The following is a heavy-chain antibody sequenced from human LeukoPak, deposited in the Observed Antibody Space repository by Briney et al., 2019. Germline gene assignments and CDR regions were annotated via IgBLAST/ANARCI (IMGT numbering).Heavy chain of an antibody. J-gene: IGHJ4*02. CDR1: GFIFSSYS. V-gene: IGHV3-21*01. CDR3: ARDRTLSFGDDY. Sequence: GGSLRLSCAASGFIFSSYSMIWVRQAPGKGLEWVSSISSTRSYIYYADSVKGRFTISRDNAKNSLYLQMNSLRAEDTAVYYCARDRTLSFGDDYWGQGTLVTVSS. CDR2: ISSTRSYI. D-gene: IGHD3-16*01.